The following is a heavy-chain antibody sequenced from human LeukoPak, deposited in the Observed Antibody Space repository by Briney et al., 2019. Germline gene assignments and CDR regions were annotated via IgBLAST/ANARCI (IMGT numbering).Heavy chain of an antibody. D-gene: IGHD1-26*01. CDR2: ISNNGGST. V-gene: IGHV3-64*01. J-gene: IGHJ4*02. CDR3: ARGHVSGNFLDY. Sequence: PGGSLRLSCAASGFTFSSYAMHWARQAPGKGLEYVSTISNNGGSTYYANSVKGRITISRDNSKNTLYLQMGSLRAEDMAVYYCARGHVSGNFLDYWGQGTLVTVSS. CDR1: GFTFSSYA.